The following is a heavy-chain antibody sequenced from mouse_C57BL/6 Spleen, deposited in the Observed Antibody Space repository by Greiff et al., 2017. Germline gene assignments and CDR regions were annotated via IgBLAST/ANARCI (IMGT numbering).Heavy chain of an antibody. CDR2: ISSGSSTI. CDR1: GFTFSDYG. V-gene: IGHV5-17*01. Sequence: EVKLMASGGGLVKPGGSLKLSCAASGFTFSDYGMHWVRQAPEKGLEWVAYISSGSSTIYYADTVKGRFTISRDNAKNTLFLQMTSLRSEDTAMYYCARTYYSNYEFAYWGQGTLVTVSA. J-gene: IGHJ3*01. D-gene: IGHD2-5*01. CDR3: ARTYYSNYEFAY.